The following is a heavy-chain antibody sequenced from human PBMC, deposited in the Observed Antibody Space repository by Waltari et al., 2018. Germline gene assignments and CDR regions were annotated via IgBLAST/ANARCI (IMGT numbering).Heavy chain of an antibody. V-gene: IGHV4-39*01. CDR2: IYYSGST. D-gene: IGHD5-12*01. J-gene: IGHJ4*02. Sequence: QLQLQESGPGLVKPSETLSLTCTVSGGSISSSSYYWGWIRQPPGKGLEWIGSIYYSGSTYYNPSLKSRVTISVDTSKNQFSLKLSSVTAADTAVYYCATLRHSGYDYGPSYYFDYWGQGTLVTVSS. CDR3: ATLRHSGYDYGPSYYFDY. CDR1: GGSISSSSYY.